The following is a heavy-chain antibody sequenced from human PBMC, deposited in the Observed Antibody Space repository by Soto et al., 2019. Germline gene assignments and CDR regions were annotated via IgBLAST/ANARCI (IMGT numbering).Heavy chain of an antibody. D-gene: IGHD5-12*01. CDR1: GGSISSGGYY. V-gene: IGHV4-31*03. J-gene: IGHJ4*02. CDR2: IYYSGST. CDR3: ARGKVDIVATIRRVFDY. Sequence: QVQLQESGPGLVKPSQTLSLTCTVSGGSISSGGYYWSWIRQHPGKGLEWIGYIYYSGSTYYNPSLKHRVTISVDTSKNQFSLKLRSVTAADTAVYYCARGKVDIVATIRRVFDYWGQGTLVTVSS.